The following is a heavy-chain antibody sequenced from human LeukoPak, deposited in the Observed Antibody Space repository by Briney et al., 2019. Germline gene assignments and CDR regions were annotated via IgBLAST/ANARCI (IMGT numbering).Heavy chain of an antibody. J-gene: IGHJ6*02. CDR3: AKDRSSGPHYYYGMDV. CDR1: RFAFSSYG. V-gene: IGHV3-30*18. Sequence: VGSLRLSCAASRFAFSSYGIHWVRQAPGKGLESVAVISYVGDDQFYAESVKGRFTISRDNSEKKVFLQINSLRSEDTAVYYCAKDRSSGPHYYYGMDVWGQGTTVIVSS. CDR2: ISYVGDDQ. D-gene: IGHD6-25*01.